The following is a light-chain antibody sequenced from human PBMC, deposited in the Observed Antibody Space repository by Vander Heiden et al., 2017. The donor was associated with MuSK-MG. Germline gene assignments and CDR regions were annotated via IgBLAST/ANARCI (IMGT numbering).Light chain of an antibody. Sequence: EIVLTQSPGTLSLAPGERVTLSCRASQSINSNHLAWYQQKAGQAPRLLIYAASTRATGIPDRFSGSGSATDFTLTISGLEPEDFAVYFCQQYGASPFTFGQGTKVEIK. J-gene: IGKJ1*01. CDR3: QQYGASPFT. CDR1: QSINSNH. V-gene: IGKV3-20*01. CDR2: AAS.